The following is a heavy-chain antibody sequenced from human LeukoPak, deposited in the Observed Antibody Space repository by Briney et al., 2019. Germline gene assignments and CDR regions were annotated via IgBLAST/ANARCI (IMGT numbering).Heavy chain of an antibody. CDR1: GSSISSYY. CDR2: IYYSGST. V-gene: IGHV4-59*01. D-gene: IGHD5-12*01. CDR3: ARGDIVATSADY. Sequence: SETLSLTCTVSGSSISSYYWSWIRQPPGKGLEWIGYIYYSGSTNYNPSLKSRVTISVDTSKNQFSLKLSSVTAADTAVYYCARGDIVATSADYWGQGTLVTVSS. J-gene: IGHJ4*02.